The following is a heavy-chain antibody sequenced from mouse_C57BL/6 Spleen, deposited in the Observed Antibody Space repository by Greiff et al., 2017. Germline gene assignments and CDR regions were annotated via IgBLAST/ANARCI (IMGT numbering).Heavy chain of an antibody. Sequence: VQLQQSGPELVKPGASVKISCKASGYTFTDYYMNWVKQSHGKSLEWIGDINPNNGGTSYNQKFKGKATLTVDKSSSTAYMELRSLTSEDSAVYYCARKDDYYGSSSWYFDVWGTGTTVTVSS. CDR3: ARKDDYYGSSSWYFDV. CDR2: INPNNGGT. V-gene: IGHV1-26*01. D-gene: IGHD1-1*01. CDR1: GYTFTDYY. J-gene: IGHJ1*03.